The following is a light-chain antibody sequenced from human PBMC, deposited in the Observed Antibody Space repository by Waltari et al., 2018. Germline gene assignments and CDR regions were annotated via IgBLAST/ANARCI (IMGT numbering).Light chain of an antibody. Sequence: AIQMNQSPSYLTASVGDRFTITCRASEDIRHDLGWYQQKPGKAPRLLIFASSTLQSGVPSRFSGSGSGTDFTLTISSLQPEDFATYFCLQDYIFPLTFGGGTTVEI. CDR1: EDIRHD. J-gene: IGKJ4*01. V-gene: IGKV1-6*01. CDR3: LQDYIFPLT. CDR2: ASS.